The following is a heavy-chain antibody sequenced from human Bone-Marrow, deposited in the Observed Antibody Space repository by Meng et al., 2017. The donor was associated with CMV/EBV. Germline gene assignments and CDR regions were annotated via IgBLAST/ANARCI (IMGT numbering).Heavy chain of an antibody. D-gene: IGHD4-23*01. CDR2: IKQDGSEK. CDR3: ARDVDYGGNRAMGAFDI. Sequence: GESLKISCAASGFTFSSYAMHWVRQAPGKGLEWVANIKQDGSEKYSVDSVKGRFTISRDNAKNSLYLQMHSLRAEDTAVYFCARDVDYGGNRAMGAFDIWGQGTMVTVSS. V-gene: IGHV3-7*01. J-gene: IGHJ3*02. CDR1: GFTFSSYA.